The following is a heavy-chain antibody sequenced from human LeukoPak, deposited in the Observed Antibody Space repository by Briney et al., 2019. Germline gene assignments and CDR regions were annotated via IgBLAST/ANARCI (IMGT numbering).Heavy chain of an antibody. D-gene: IGHD1-14*01. J-gene: IGHJ6*02. CDR2: INHSGST. V-gene: IGHV4-34*01. Sequence: SETLSLTCAVYGGSFSGYYWSWIRQPPGKGLEWIGEINHSGSTNYNPSLKSRVTISVDTSKNQFSLKLSSVAAADTAVYYCARRTFYYYYGMDVWGQGTTVTVSS. CDR1: GGSFSGYY. CDR3: ARRTFYYYYGMDV.